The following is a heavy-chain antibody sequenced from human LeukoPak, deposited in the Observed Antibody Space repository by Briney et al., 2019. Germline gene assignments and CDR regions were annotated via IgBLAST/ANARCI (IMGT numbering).Heavy chain of an antibody. D-gene: IGHD2-15*01. CDR3: ARAQVGYCSGGSCSTRYYYYGMDV. V-gene: IGHV1-46*01. CDR1: GYTFTSYY. Sequence: AASVKVSCKASGYTFTSYYMHWVRQAPGQGLEWMGIINPSGGSTSYAQKFQGRVTMTRDTSTSTVYMELSSLRSEDTAMYYCARAQVGYCSGGSCSTRYYYYGMDVWGQGTTVTVSS. J-gene: IGHJ6*02. CDR2: INPSGGST.